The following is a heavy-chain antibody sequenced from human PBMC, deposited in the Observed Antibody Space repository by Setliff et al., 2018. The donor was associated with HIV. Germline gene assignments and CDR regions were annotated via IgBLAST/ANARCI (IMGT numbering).Heavy chain of an antibody. Sequence: SETLSLTCTVSGGSIVRYYWTWIRQPPGKGLEWIGYIYYSGSTNYNTSLKSRVIISVDTSKMQFSLKLRSVTAADTAMYYCARLLQGGNYAFDIWGQGTMVTVSS. CDR2: IYYSGST. D-gene: IGHD2-21*02. J-gene: IGHJ3*02. CDR1: GGSIVRYY. V-gene: IGHV4-59*08. CDR3: ARLLQGGNYAFDI.